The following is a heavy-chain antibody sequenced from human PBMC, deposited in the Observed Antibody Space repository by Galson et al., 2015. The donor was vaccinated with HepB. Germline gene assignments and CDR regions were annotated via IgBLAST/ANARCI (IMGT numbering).Heavy chain of an antibody. CDR3: ASTLGGIAAAMVPDGYYYYGMDV. CDR2: IDPSDSYT. Sequence: QSGAEVKKPGESLRVSCKGSGYSFTSYWISWVRQMPGKGLEWMGRIDPSDSYTNYSPSFQGHVTISADKSISTAYLQWSSLKASDTAMYYCASTLGGIAAAMVPDGYYYYGMDVWGQGTTVTVSS. V-gene: IGHV5-10-1*01. J-gene: IGHJ6*02. CDR1: GYSFTSYW. D-gene: IGHD6-13*01.